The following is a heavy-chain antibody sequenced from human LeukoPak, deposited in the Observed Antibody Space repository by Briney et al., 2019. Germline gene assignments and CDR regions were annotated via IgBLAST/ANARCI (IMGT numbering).Heavy chain of an antibody. CDR3: VRGLLAGGTAFEI. CDR2: IWSDGSNK. Sequence: GWSLRLSCAVSGFTFSRYGMHWVRQAPGKGLEWVAVIWSDGSNKNYGDSMKGRFSISRDNSRNTLDLQMNSLRAEDTAVYYCVRGLLAGGTAFEIWGQGTMVTVSS. J-gene: IGHJ3*02. V-gene: IGHV3-33*01. CDR1: GFTFSRYG. D-gene: IGHD1-26*01.